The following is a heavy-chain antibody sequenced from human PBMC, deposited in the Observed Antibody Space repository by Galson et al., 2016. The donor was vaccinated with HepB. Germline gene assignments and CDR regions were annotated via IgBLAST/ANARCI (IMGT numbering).Heavy chain of an antibody. Sequence: CAISGDSVSSNSAAWTWIRHSPSRGLEWLGRTYHRSKWYNEYAMSVKSRITINRDTSKKQFSLQLKPVTPEDTAEYYCAREWERLLGAFDIWGRGRMVTVSS. V-gene: IGHV6-1*01. CDR1: GDSVSSNSAA. J-gene: IGHJ3*02. D-gene: IGHD1-26*01. CDR2: TYHRSKWYN. CDR3: AREWERLLGAFDI.